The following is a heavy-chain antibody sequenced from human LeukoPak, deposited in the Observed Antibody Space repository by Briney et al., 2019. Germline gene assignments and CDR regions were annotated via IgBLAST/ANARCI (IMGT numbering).Heavy chain of an antibody. D-gene: IGHD5-12*01. CDR2: INHSGST. J-gene: IGHJ4*02. CDR3: ARGGYSGYDRLGY. Sequence: KPPETLSLTCAVYGGSFSGYYWSWIRQPPGKGLEWIGEINHSGSTNYNPSLKSRVTISVDTSKNQFSLKLSSVTAADTAVYYCARGGYSGYDRLGYWGQGTLVTVSS. V-gene: IGHV4-34*01. CDR1: GGSFSGYY.